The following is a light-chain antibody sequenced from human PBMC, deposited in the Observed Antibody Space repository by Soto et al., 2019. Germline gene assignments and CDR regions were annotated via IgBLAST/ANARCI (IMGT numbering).Light chain of an antibody. CDR2: DVS. J-gene: IGLJ1*01. CDR1: SSDVGGYNY. Sequence: QSVLTRPASVSGSPGQSITISCTGTSSDVGGYNYVSWYQQHPGKAPKLMIYDVSNRPSGVSNRFSGSKSGNTASLTISGLQAEDEADYYCSSYTRSSPYVFGTGTKVTVL. CDR3: SSYTRSSPYV. V-gene: IGLV2-14*01.